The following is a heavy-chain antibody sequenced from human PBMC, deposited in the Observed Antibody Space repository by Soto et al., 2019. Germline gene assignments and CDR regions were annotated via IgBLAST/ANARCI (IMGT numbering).Heavy chain of an antibody. J-gene: IGHJ3*01. CDR2: ISYDGSNK. CDR3: AREYGIGGAVFDF. V-gene: IGHV3-30-3*01. D-gene: IGHD2-15*01. Sequence: GGSLRLSCAASGFIFSSYAMHWVRQAPGKGLEWVAVISYDGSNKYYADSVKGRLTISRGNSKNTLYLQMNSLRAEDTAVYYCAREYGIGGAVFDFWGQGTMVTVSS. CDR1: GFIFSSYA.